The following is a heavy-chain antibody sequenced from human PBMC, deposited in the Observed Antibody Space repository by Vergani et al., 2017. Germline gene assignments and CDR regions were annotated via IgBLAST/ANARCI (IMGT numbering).Heavy chain of an antibody. Sequence: QVQLQESGPGLVKPSQTLSLTCTVSGGSISSGSYYWSWIRQPAGKGLEWIGRIYTSGSTNYNPSLKSRVTISVDTSKNQFSLKLSSVTAADTAVYYCARTLSYSSSWTKFDYWGQGTLVTVSS. CDR1: GGSISSGSYY. CDR3: ARTLSYSSSWTKFDY. CDR2: IYTSGST. V-gene: IGHV4-61*02. J-gene: IGHJ4*02. D-gene: IGHD6-13*01.